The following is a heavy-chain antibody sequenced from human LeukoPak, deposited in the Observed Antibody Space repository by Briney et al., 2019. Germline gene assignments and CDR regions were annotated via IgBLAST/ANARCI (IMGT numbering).Heavy chain of an antibody. CDR3: AKDLHAFTRSFYYGMDV. J-gene: IGHJ6*02. Sequence: GRSLRPSCAASGFTFSSYGMHWVRQAPGKGLEWVALISFDGNNEYSADSVKGRFTTSRDNSKNTLYLQMNSLRAEDTAVYYCAKDLHAFTRSFYYGMDVWGQGTTVTVSS. CDR2: ISFDGNNE. CDR1: GFTFSSYG. V-gene: IGHV3-30*18.